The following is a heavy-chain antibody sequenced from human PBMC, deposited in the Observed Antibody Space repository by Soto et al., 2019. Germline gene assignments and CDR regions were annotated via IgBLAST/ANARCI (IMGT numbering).Heavy chain of an antibody. J-gene: IGHJ4*02. CDR2: ISYDGSNK. CDR1: GFTFSSYG. V-gene: IGHV3-30*03. D-gene: IGHD6-19*01. CDR3: ALQDVIAVARFGGY. Sequence: QVQLVESGGGVVQPGRSLRLSCAASGFTFSSYGMHWVRQAPGKGLEWVAVISYDGSNKYYADSVKGRFTISRDNSKNTLYLQMNSLRAEDTAVYYCALQDVIAVARFGGYWGQGTLVTVSS.